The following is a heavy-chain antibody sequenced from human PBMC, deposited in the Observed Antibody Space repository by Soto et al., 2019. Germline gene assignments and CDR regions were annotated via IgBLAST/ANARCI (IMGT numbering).Heavy chain of an antibody. D-gene: IGHD3-9*01. J-gene: IGHJ6*02. CDR3: ARDYDTSRGDWAYYGIDV. V-gene: IGHV3-66*01. Sequence: EVPLVESGGGLVQPRGSLRISCAASGLTVSTNYMSWVRQAPGKGLEWVSIIYYGGTTYYADSVKGRFTISRDDSKNTLYLQMHSLRAEDTAVYYCARDYDTSRGDWAYYGIDVWGQGTTVTVSS. CDR1: GLTVSTNY. CDR2: IYYGGTT.